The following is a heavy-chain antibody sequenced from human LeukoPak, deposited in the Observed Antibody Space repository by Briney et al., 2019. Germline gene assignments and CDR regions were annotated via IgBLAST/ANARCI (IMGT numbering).Heavy chain of an antibody. J-gene: IGHJ5*02. CDR3: AKDGTILWFGES. Sequence: GGSLRLSFAASGFTFSSYAMSWVRQAPGKGLEWVSAISGSGGNTYYADSVKGRFTISRDNSKNSLYLQMNSLRAEDTAVYYCAKDGTILWFGESWGQGTLVTVFS. CDR1: GFTFSSYA. D-gene: IGHD3-10*01. CDR2: ISGSGGNT. V-gene: IGHV3-23*01.